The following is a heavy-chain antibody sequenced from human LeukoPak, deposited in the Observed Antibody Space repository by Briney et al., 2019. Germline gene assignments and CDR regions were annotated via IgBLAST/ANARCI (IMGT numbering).Heavy chain of an antibody. CDR3: AHTDSYYFDSGMVS. J-gene: IGHJ5*02. CDR1: GFRFSNYA. CDR2: ISGGGSST. D-gene: IGHD3-22*01. V-gene: IGHV3-23*01. Sequence: GGSLRLSCTASGFRFSNYAMNWVRQAPGKGLEWVSVISGGGSSTNYADSVKGRFTISRENSKNALYLQMNSLRAEDTAVYYCAHTDSYYFDSGMVSWGQGALVTVSS.